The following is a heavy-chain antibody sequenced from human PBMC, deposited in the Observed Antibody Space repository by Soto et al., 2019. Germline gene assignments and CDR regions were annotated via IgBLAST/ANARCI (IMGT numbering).Heavy chain of an antibody. CDR3: ARIRATDYEIDY. J-gene: IGHJ4*02. V-gene: IGHV3-7*03. Sequence: AGGSLRLSCSASGFIFGFYWMTWVRQAPGKGLEWVANIERHGNDKYYVDSVTGRLTISRDNAQNSLFLQMNNLRAEDTAVYFCARIRATDYEIDYWGQGTLVTVSS. D-gene: IGHD3-22*01. CDR2: IERHGNDK. CDR1: GFIFGFYW.